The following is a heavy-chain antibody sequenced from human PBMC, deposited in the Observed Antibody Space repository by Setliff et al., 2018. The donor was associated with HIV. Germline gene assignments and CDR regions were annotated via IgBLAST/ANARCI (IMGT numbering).Heavy chain of an antibody. CDR3: ARSYYYGSSGYSSRYWFDP. D-gene: IGHD3-22*01. J-gene: IGHJ5*02. Sequence: SETLSLTCTVSGGSISSGSYYWNWIRQPAGKGLEWIGRIYTSGSTNYNPSLKSRVTISVDTSRNQFSLKLSSVTAADTAVYYCARSYYYGSSGYSSRYWFDPWGQGTLVTVSS. CDR2: IYTSGST. CDR1: GGSISSGSYY. V-gene: IGHV4-61*02.